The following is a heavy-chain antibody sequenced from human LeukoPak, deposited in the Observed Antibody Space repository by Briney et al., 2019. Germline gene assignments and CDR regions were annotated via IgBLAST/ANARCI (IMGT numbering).Heavy chain of an antibody. V-gene: IGHV1-69*13. CDR1: GGTSSSYA. J-gene: IGHJ6*03. Sequence: SVKVSCKASGGTSSSYAISWVRQAPGQGLEWMGGIIPIFGTANYAQKFQDSVTITADESTSTAYMELSSLRSEDTAVYYCARWFGVYYYYYMDVWGKGTTVTISS. CDR3: ARWFGVYYYYYMDV. CDR2: IIPIFGTA. D-gene: IGHD3-10*01.